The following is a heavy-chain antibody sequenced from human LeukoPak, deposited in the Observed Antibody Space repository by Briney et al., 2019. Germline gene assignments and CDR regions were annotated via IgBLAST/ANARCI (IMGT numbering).Heavy chain of an antibody. CDR1: GFTFNRYA. CDR3: AKDSHTAFTFGDFYMDV. CDR2: IWYDGSNK. Sequence: PGGSLRLSCAAAGFTFNRYAMHWVRQGPGKGRGWVAVIWYDGSNKFYGDSVKGRFTVSRDNYKNTVYLQMTSLRAEDTAVYYCAKDSHTAFTFGDFYMDVWGKGTTVTVSS. D-gene: IGHD3-16*01. V-gene: IGHV3-33*06. J-gene: IGHJ6*03.